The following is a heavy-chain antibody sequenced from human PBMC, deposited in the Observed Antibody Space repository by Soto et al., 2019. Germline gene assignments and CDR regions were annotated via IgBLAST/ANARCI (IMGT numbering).Heavy chain of an antibody. CDR2: IWYDGSNK. D-gene: IGHD3-3*01. V-gene: IGHV3-33*01. CDR1: GFTFSSYG. Sequence: QVQLVESGGGVVQPGRSLRLSCAASGFTFSSYGMHWVRQAPGKGLEWVAVIWYDGSNKYYADSVKGRFTISRDNSKNTLYLQMNRLRAEDPAVYYCAREGGYDFWSAYDFDYWGQGTLVTVSS. J-gene: IGHJ4*02. CDR3: AREGGYDFWSAYDFDY.